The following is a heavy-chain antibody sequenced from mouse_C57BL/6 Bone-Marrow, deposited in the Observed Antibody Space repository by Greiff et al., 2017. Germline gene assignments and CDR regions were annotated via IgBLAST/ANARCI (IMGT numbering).Heavy chain of an antibody. CDR3: AREYGNYEMDYAMDY. CDR2: IDPSDSYT. V-gene: IGHV1-69*01. D-gene: IGHD2-10*02. Sequence: QVQLQQPGAELVMPGASVKLSCKASGYTFTSYWMHWVKQRPGQGLEWIGEIDPSDSYTNYNQKFKGKSTLTVDKSSSTAYMQLSSLTSEDSAVYYFAREYGNYEMDYAMDYWGQGTSVTVSS. CDR1: GYTFTSYW. J-gene: IGHJ4*01.